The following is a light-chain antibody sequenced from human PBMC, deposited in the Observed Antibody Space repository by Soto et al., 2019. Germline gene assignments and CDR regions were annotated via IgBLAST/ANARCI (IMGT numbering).Light chain of an antibody. CDR1: QSVSNN. CDR3: QQYNNWPQT. Sequence: EIVMTQSPATLSVSPGERATLSCRASQSVSNNLAWYQQKPGQAPRLLIYGASTRATGFPARFSGSGSGTEFTLTISSLQSEDFAVYYCQQYNNWPQTFGQGTKVEIK. J-gene: IGKJ1*01. V-gene: IGKV3-15*01. CDR2: GAS.